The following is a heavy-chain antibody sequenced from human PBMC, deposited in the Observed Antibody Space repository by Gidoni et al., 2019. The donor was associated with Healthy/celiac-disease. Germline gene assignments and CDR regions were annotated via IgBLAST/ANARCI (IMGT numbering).Heavy chain of an antibody. V-gene: IGHV4-34*01. CDR3: ARNWFDP. Sequence: HVQLQQWGAGLLQPSETLSPTCAVYGGSFSGYYWSWIRQPPGKGLEWIGEINHSGRTNYNPTLKSGVTISVNTSKNQFSLKLSSETAADTAVYYCARNWFDPWGQGTLVTVSS. J-gene: IGHJ5*02. CDR2: INHSGRT. CDR1: GGSFSGYY.